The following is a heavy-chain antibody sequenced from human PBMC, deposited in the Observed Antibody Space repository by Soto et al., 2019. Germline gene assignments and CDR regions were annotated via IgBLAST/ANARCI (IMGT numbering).Heavy chain of an antibody. J-gene: IGHJ4*02. CDR3: ARNRGSSSWYYYSDY. D-gene: IGHD6-13*01. CDR2: ISSSTSYI. V-gene: IGHV3-21*01. Sequence: PGGSLRLSCATSGFTFSSYSMNWVRQAPGKGLEWVSSISSSTSYIYYADSVKGRFTISRDNAKNSLYLQMNSLGAEDTAVYYCARNRGSSSWYYYSDYWGQGTLVTVSS. CDR1: GFTFSSYS.